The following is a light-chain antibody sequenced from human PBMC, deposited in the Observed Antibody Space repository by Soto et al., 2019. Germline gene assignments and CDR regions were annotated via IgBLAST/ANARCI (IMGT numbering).Light chain of an antibody. Sequence: DIQMTQSPSSLSASVGDRVTITCRASQSIGRYLSWYQQKQGKAPKLLIYAASSLQSGVPSRFSGSGSGTDFTLTISSLQPEDFASYFCQESHTSGTFGQGTKLEI. V-gene: IGKV1-39*01. J-gene: IGKJ2*01. CDR2: AAS. CDR1: QSIGRY. CDR3: QESHTSGT.